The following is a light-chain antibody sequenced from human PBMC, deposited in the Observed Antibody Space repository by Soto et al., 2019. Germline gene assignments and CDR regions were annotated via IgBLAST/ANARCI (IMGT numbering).Light chain of an antibody. CDR1: QSVSSN. CDR2: GAS. Sequence: TQSPATLSVSPGESATLSCRASQSVSSNLAWYQQKPGQAPRLLIYGASVRATGVPARFSGSGSGTDFILTISSLEPEDFAVYYCQQRSSWPLTFGQGTKVDI. V-gene: IGKV3-11*01. CDR3: QQRSSWPLT. J-gene: IGKJ1*01.